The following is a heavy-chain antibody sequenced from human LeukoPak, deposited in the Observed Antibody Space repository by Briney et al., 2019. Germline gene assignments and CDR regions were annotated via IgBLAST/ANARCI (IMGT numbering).Heavy chain of an antibody. Sequence: SETLSLTYTVSGGSISSSSYYWGWIRQPPGKGLEWIGYIYYSGSTNYNPSLKSRVTISVDTSKNQFSLKLSSVTPADTAVYYCARGGYYGSGNDFRFDPWGQGTLVTVSS. CDR1: GGSISSSSYY. CDR3: ARGGYYGSGNDFRFDP. CDR2: IYYSGST. J-gene: IGHJ5*02. D-gene: IGHD3-10*01. V-gene: IGHV4-61*05.